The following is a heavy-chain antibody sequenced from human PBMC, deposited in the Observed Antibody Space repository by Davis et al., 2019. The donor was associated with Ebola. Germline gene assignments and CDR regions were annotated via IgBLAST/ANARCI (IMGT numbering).Heavy chain of an antibody. Sequence: KVSCKGSGYSFTSYWISWVRQMPGKGLEWMGRIDPSDSYTNYSPSFQGHVTISADKSISTAYLQWSSLKASDTAMYYCARRYSSSSFYMDVWGKGTTVTVSS. V-gene: IGHV5-10-1*01. CDR2: IDPSDSYT. CDR1: GYSFTSYW. CDR3: ARRYSSSSFYMDV. D-gene: IGHD6-6*01. J-gene: IGHJ6*03.